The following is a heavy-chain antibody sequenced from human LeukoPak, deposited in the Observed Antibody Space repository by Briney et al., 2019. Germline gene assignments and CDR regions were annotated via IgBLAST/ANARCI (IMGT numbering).Heavy chain of an antibody. J-gene: IGHJ3*02. Sequence: GGSLRLSCVASGFTFGKYWMSWVRQAPGKGLEWVSAISGSGGSTYYADSVKGRFTISRDNSKNTLYLQMNSLRAEDTAVYYCAKEVAYSGSYSHAFDIWGQGTMVIVSS. CDR3: AKEVAYSGSYSHAFDI. D-gene: IGHD1-26*01. V-gene: IGHV3-23*01. CDR1: GFTFGKYW. CDR2: ISGSGGST.